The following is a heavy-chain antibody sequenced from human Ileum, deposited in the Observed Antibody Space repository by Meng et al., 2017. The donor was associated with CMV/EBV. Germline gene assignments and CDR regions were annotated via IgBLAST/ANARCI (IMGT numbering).Heavy chain of an antibody. V-gene: IGHV1-2*02. D-gene: IGHD6-19*01. CDR1: GYTFTGYY. Sequence: KASGYTFTGYYMHWVRQAPGQGLEWMGWINPNSGDTNYAQNFQGRVTMTRDSSISTVYMELSSLRSDDTAMYCCARGSSGWPKGPDYWGQGSLVTVSS. CDR2: INPNSGDT. J-gene: IGHJ4*02. CDR3: ARGSSGWPKGPDY.